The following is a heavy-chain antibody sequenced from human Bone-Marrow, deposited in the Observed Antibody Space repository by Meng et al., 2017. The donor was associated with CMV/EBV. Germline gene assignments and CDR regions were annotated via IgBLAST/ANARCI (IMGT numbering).Heavy chain of an antibody. CDR2: IYYSGSI. CDR1: GGSISSYY. CDR3: ASDYCSSTSCYERGWYDD. V-gene: IGHV4-59*08. J-gene: IGHJ5*02. Sequence: SETLSLTCTVSGGSISSYYWSWIRQSPGKRLEWIGYIYYSGSINYNPSLKSRVTISLETSKNQFSLKLSSVTAADTAVYYCASDYCSSTSCYERGWYDDWGQGTLVTVSS. D-gene: IGHD2-2*01.